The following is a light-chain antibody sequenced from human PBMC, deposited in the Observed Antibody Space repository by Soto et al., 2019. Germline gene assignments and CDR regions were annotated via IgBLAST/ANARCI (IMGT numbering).Light chain of an antibody. CDR2: RNN. CDR1: SSNIGSNY. J-gene: IGLJ3*02. V-gene: IGLV1-47*01. CDR3: AAWDDSLSGRV. Sequence: QSVLTQPPPASGTPGQRVTISCSGSSSNIGSNYVYWYQQLPGTAPKLLIYRNNQRPSEVPDRFSGSKSGASASLAISGLRSEDEVDYYCAAWDDSLSGRVFGGGTQLTVL.